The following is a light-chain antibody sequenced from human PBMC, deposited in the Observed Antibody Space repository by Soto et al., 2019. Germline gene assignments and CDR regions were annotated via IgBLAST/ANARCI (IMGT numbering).Light chain of an antibody. CDR2: DVS. CDR3: SSYTTSSTYV. Sequence: QSALTQPASVSGSPGQSITISCTGTSSDVGGYHYVSWYQQYPGKAPKVMIYDVSNRPSGVSNRFSGSKSGNTASLTISGLQAEDEDDYYCSSYTTSSTYVFGTGTKLTVL. J-gene: IGLJ1*01. V-gene: IGLV2-14*01. CDR1: SSDVGGYHY.